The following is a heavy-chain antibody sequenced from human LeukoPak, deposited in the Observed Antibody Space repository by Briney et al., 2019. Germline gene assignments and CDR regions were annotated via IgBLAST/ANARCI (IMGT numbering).Heavy chain of an antibody. Sequence: SETLSLTCTVSGGSISTGGYYWSWIRQHPGKGLEWIGYIYDSGSTYFNPSLKSRPSISVDRSKNQFSLILNSVTAADTAVYYCARAAVDTALLVAYWGQGTLVTVSS. J-gene: IGHJ4*02. CDR1: GGSISTGGYY. D-gene: IGHD5-18*01. V-gene: IGHV4-31*03. CDR2: IYDSGST. CDR3: ARAAVDTALLVAY.